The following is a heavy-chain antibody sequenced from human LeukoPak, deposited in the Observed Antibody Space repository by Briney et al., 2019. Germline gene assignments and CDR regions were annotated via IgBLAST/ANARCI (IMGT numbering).Heavy chain of an antibody. CDR3: AREGLLEHTGYYFDY. CDR2: IRYDGSNK. Sequence: GGSLRLSCAASGFTFSSYGMHWVRQAPGKGLEWVAFIRYDGSNKYYADSVKGRFTISRDNSKNTLYLQMNSLRAEDTAVYYCAREGLLEHTGYYFDYWGQGTLVTVSS. CDR1: GFTFSSYG. V-gene: IGHV3-30*02. J-gene: IGHJ4*02. D-gene: IGHD1/OR15-1a*01.